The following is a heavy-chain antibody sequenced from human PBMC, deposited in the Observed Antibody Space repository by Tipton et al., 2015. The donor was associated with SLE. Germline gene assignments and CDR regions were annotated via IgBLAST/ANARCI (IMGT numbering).Heavy chain of an antibody. Sequence: LRLSCTVSGGSISSGSYYWSWIRQPAGKGLEWIAYIYTSGSWSTNYNPSLKSRVTISVDTSKNQFSLKLSPVTAADTAVYYCARGSSSWYGGYYFDYWGQGTLVTATS. CDR1: GGSISSGSYY. J-gene: IGHJ4*02. V-gene: IGHV4-61*09. CDR3: ARGSSSWYGGYYFDY. D-gene: IGHD6-13*01. CDR2: IYTSGSWST.